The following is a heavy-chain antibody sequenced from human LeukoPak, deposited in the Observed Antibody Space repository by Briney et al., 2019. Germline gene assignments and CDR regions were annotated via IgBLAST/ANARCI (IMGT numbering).Heavy chain of an antibody. Sequence: PSETLSLTXGVYGGSFSGYYWSWIRQPPGKGLEWIGEINPRGSTNYNPSLKSRVTLSADTSKNQFSLTLNYVTAADAAVYYCARRRLGYYFDYWGQGTLVTVSS. CDR3: ARRRLGYYFDY. CDR2: INPRGST. CDR1: GGSFSGYY. V-gene: IGHV4-34*01. D-gene: IGHD5-24*01. J-gene: IGHJ4*02.